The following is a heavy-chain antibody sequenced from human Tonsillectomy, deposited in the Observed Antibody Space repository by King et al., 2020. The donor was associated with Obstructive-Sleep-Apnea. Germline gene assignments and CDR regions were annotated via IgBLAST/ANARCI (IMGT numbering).Heavy chain of an antibody. J-gene: IGHJ6*02. CDR2: IIPMFGST. Sequence: QLVQSGAEVKKPGSSVKVSCKASGGTLRSYAISWVRQAPGQGLEWMGGIIPMFGSTNYAQKFQGRVTITADESTSTAYMELSSLRSEDTALYYCARANGGGDCHSGYYYVMDVWGQGTAVTVSS. CDR3: ARANGGGDCHSGYYYVMDV. V-gene: IGHV1-69*01. CDR1: GGTLRSYA. D-gene: IGHD2-21*02.